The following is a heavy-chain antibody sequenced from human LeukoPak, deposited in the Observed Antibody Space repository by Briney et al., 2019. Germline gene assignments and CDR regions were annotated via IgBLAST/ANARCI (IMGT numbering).Heavy chain of an antibody. CDR1: GYSFTSYW. Sequence: GESLQISCKGSGYSFTSYWIGWVRQMPGKGLEWMGIIYPGDSDTRYSPSFQGQVTISADKSISTAYLQWSSLKASDTAMYYCARLEAAAGTWASWFDPWGQGTLVTVSS. D-gene: IGHD6-13*01. V-gene: IGHV5-51*01. CDR2: IYPGDSDT. J-gene: IGHJ5*02. CDR3: ARLEAAAGTWASWFDP.